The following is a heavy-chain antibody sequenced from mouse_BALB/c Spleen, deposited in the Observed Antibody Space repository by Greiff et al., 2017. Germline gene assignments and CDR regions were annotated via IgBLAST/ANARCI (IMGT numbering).Heavy chain of an antibody. CDR3: ARLQSYYFDY. V-gene: IGHV5-9-3*01. Sequence: EVKLMESGGGLVKPGGSLKLSCAASGFPFSSYAMSWVRQTPGKRLGWVATISSGGSYTYYPDSVKGRFTISRDNAKNTLYLQMSSLRSEDTAMYYCARLQSYYFDYWGQGTTLTVSS. J-gene: IGHJ2*01. CDR2: ISSGGSYT. CDR1: GFPFSSYA.